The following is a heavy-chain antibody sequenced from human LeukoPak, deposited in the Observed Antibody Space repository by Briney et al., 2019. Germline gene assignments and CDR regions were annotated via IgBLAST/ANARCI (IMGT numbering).Heavy chain of an antibody. D-gene: IGHD3-10*01. J-gene: IGHJ4*02. Sequence: TSETLSLTCTVSGGSISSAAYYCTWSRQHPGKGLEWIGYIYYSGSTYYNPSLESRVIISLDTSKNQFSLKLESVTTADTAVYYCARARGFGESCFDYWGRGSLVTVSS. V-gene: IGHV4-31*03. CDR2: IYYSGST. CDR3: ARARGFGESCFDY. CDR1: GGSISSAAYY.